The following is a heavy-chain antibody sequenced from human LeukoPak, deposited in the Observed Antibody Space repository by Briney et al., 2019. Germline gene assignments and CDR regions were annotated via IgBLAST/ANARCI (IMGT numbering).Heavy chain of an antibody. J-gene: IGHJ5*02. CDR3: ARDRGSYYGSWLDP. V-gene: IGHV6-1*01. D-gene: IGHD1-26*01. Sequence: SQTLSLTCAISGDSVSSNSAAWNWIRESPSRGLEWLGSTYYRSKWYNDYAVSVKSLITIYPATSKNQFSLQLTSVTPEDTAVYYCARDRGSYYGSWLDPWGQGTLVTVSS. CDR2: TYYRSKWYN. CDR1: GDSVSSNSAA.